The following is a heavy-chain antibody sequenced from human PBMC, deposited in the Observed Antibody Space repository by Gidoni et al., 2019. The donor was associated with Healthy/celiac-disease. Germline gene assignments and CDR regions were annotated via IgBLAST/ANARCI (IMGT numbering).Heavy chain of an antibody. V-gene: IGHV4-31*01. Sequence: QVQLQESGPGLVKPSQTLSLTCPVSGGSISSGGYYWSWIRQHPGKGLEWIGYIYYSGSTYYYPSLKDIVTISVDTSKTQFSRKLSLVTAADTAVYGCAREGWTAMVGGAFDYWGQGTLVTVSS. CDR3: AREGWTAMVGGAFDY. J-gene: IGHJ4*02. CDR1: GGSISSGGYY. D-gene: IGHD5-18*01. CDR2: IYYSGST.